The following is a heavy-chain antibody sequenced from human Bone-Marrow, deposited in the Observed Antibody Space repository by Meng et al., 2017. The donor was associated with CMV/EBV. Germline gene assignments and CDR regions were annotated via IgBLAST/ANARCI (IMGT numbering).Heavy chain of an antibody. D-gene: IGHD3-9*01. CDR3: AKMVAYFDWSAGMAV. V-gene: IGHV3-33*06. CDR1: GFTFSSYG. Sequence: GESLKISCAASGFTFSSYGMHWVRQAPGKGLEWVAVIWYDGSNKYYADSVKGRFTISRDNSKNTLYLQMNSLRAEDTAVYYCAKMVAYFDWSAGMAVWGPGATVTCSS. J-gene: IGHJ6*02. CDR2: IWYDGSNK.